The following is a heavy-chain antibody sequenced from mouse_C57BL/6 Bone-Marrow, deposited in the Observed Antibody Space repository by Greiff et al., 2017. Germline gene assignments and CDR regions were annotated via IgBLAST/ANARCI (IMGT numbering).Heavy chain of an antibody. Sequence: EVNVVESGGDLVKPGGSLKLSCAASGFTFSSYGMSWVRQTPDKRLEWVATISSGGSYTYYPDSVTGRFTISRDNAKNTLYLQMSSLKSEDTAMYYCARLDGRYFDVWGTGTTVTVSS. V-gene: IGHV5-6*01. CDR1: GFTFSSYG. CDR3: ARLDGRYFDV. CDR2: ISSGGSYT. J-gene: IGHJ1*03. D-gene: IGHD2-3*01.